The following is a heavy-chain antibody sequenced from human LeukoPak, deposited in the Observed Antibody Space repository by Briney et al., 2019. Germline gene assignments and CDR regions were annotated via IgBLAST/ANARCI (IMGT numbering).Heavy chain of an antibody. D-gene: IGHD5-12*01. V-gene: IGHV4-34*01. CDR3: ARGRNIVATTTSPYDY. J-gene: IGHJ4*02. CDR1: GGSFSGYY. Sequence: PSETLSLTCAVYGGSFSGYYWSWIRQPPGKGLEWIGEINHSGSTNYNPSLKSRVTISVDTSKSQFSLKLSSVTAADTAVYYCARGRNIVATTTSPYDYWGQGTLVTVSS. CDR2: INHSGST.